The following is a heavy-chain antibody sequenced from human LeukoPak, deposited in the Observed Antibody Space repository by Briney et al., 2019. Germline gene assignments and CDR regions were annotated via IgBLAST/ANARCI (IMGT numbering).Heavy chain of an antibody. J-gene: IGHJ2*01. CDR3: ARAAPPSAVPQKGYFDL. D-gene: IGHD2-2*01. CDR1: GYTFTSYA. V-gene: IGHV1-3*01. Sequence: ASVKVSCKASGYTFTSYAMHWVRQAPGQRLEWMGWINAGNGSTKYSQKFQGRVTITRDTSASTAYMELSSLRSEDTAVYYCARAAPPSAVPQKGYFDLWGRGTLVTVSS. CDR2: INAGNGST.